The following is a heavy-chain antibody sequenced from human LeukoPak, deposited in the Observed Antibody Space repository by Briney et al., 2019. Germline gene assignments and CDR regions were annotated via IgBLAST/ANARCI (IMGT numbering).Heavy chain of an antibody. CDR3: ARAYYDILTGYLIDY. Sequence: GGSLRLSCAASGFTFSSYGMHWVRQAPGKGLEWVAVIWYDGSNKYYADSVKGRFTISRDNSKNTLYLQMNSLRAEDTAVYYCARAYYDILTGYLIDYWGQGTLVTVSS. V-gene: IGHV3-33*01. D-gene: IGHD3-9*01. CDR1: GFTFSSYG. J-gene: IGHJ4*02. CDR2: IWYDGSNK.